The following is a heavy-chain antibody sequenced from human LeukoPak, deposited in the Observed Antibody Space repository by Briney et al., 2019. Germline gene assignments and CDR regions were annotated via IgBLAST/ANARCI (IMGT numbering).Heavy chain of an antibody. CDR3: AKKLAKNVPGVIYYGMDV. CDR1: GDSVSSNSAA. Sequence: PSQTLSLTCAISGDSVSSNSAAWHWIRQSPSRGLEWLGRTYYRSKWYNDYAVSVKSRITINPDTSKNQFSLQLNSVTPEDTAVYYCAKKLAKNVPGVIYYGMDVWGQGTTVTVSS. CDR2: TYYRSKWYN. V-gene: IGHV6-1*01. D-gene: IGHD3-10*02. J-gene: IGHJ6*02.